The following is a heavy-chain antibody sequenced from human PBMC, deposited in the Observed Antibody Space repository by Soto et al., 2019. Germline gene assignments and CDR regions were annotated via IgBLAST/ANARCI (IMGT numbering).Heavy chain of an antibody. CDR1: GGSVSGYD. CDR2: IDHSGYT. D-gene: IGHD3-3*01. CDR3: ARVRDWFDP. J-gene: IGHJ5*02. Sequence: XGTLALTCAVYGGSVSGYDWNWIRQPPGKGLEWIGEIDHSGYTNYNPSLKSRVTISVDTSKNQFSLRLTSVTAADTAVYYCARVRDWFDPWGQGTLVTVSS. V-gene: IGHV4-34*01.